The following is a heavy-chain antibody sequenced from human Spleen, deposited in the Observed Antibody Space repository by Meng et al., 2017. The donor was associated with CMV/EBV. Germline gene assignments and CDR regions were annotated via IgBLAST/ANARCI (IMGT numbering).Heavy chain of an antibody. V-gene: IGHV3-48*04. CDR1: GFTFSSYS. D-gene: IGHD4-11*01. Sequence: GESLKISCAASGFTFSSYSMNWVRQAPGKGLEWVSYISSSGTSIYYADSMKGRFTMSSDNAKKSLHLQMNSLRAEDTAVYYCAKMGDYSNYEAPYYYYGMDVWGQGTMVTVSS. CDR2: ISSSGTSI. CDR3: AKMGDYSNYEAPYYYYGMDV. J-gene: IGHJ6*02.